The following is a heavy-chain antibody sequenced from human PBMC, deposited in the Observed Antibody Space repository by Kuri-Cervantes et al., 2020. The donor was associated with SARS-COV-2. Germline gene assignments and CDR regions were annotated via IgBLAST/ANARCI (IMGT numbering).Heavy chain of an antibody. CDR3: ARARSITMIVVVIDAFDI. J-gene: IGHJ3*02. CDR1: GGSFSGYY. V-gene: IGHV4-34*01. CDR2: INHSGST. D-gene: IGHD3-22*01. Sequence: ESLKISCAVYGGSFSGYYWSWIRQPPGKGLEWIGEINHSGSTNYNPSLKSRVTISVDTSKNQFSLKLSSVTAADTAVYYCARARSITMIVVVIDAFDIWGQGTMVTVSS.